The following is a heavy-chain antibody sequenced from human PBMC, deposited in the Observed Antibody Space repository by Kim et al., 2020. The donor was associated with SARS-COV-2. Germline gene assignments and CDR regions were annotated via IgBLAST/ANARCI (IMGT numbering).Heavy chain of an antibody. V-gene: IGHV3-30*18. CDR2: ISYDGSNK. D-gene: IGHD2-2*01. J-gene: IGHJ4*02. CDR1: GFTFSSYG. CDR3: AKDGIVVVPAAMSFDY. Sequence: GGSLRLSCAASGFTFSSYGMHWVRQAPGKGLEWVAVISYDGSNKYYADSVKGRFTISRDNSKNTLYLQMNSLRAEDTAVYYCAKDGIVVVPAAMSFDYWGQGTLVTVSS.